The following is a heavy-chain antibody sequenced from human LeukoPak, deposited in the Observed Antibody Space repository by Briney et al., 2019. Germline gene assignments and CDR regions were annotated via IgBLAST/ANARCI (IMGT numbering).Heavy chain of an antibody. CDR3: ARVGYSTVHVDY. D-gene: IGHD6-13*01. Sequence: PSETLSLTCTVSGGSVSSGSYYWSWIRQPPGKGLEWIGYIYYSGSTYYNPSLKSRVTISVDTSKNQFSLKLSSVTAADTAVYYCARVGYSTVHVDYWGQGTLVTVSS. CDR2: IYYSGST. CDR1: GGSVSSGSYY. J-gene: IGHJ4*02. V-gene: IGHV4-31*03.